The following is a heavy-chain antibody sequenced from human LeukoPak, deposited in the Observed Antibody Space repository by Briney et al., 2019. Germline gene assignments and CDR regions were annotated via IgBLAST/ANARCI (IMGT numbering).Heavy chain of an antibody. Sequence: GTSLRLSCAASGFTFSDYAMHWVRQAPGKGLEWVAVIAYGGTYKHHADSLKGRFTICRDNSRDTLYLQINRPRPQDTALYYCARNKAITAFFGMDVWRQGPTLIVSS. V-gene: IGHV3-30*03. CDR2: IAYGGTYK. D-gene: IGHD1-20*01. CDR3: ARNKAITAFFGMDV. J-gene: IGHJ6*02. CDR1: GFTFSDYA.